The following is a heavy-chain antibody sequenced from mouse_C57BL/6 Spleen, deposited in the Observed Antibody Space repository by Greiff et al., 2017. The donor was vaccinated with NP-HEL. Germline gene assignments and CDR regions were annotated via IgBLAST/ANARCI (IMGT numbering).Heavy chain of an antibody. D-gene: IGHD2-3*01. CDR1: GYTFTSYD. CDR3: ARWRGDCYYPPYYYSMDY. J-gene: IGHJ4*01. V-gene: IGHV1-85*01. Sequence: VQLQQSGPELVKPGASVKLSCKASGYTFTSYDINWVKQRPGQGLEWIGWIYPRDGSTKYNEKFKGKATLTVDTSSSTAYMELHSLTSEDSAVYFCARWRGDCYYPPYYYSMDYWGQGTSVTVSS. CDR2: IYPRDGST.